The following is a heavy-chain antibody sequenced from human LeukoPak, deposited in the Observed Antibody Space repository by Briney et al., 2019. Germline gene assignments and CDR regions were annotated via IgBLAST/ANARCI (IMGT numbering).Heavy chain of an antibody. CDR1: GFTFSSHW. CDR2: IVNDGSGA. D-gene: IGHD3-10*01. V-gene: IGHV3-74*01. Sequence: GGSLRLSCAASGFTFSSHWMHWVRQAPGKGPVWISRIVNDGSGATFVDSVKGRFTTSRDNAKNTLYLQMNSLRAEDTAVYYCAKDINYGLFDYWGQGTLVTVSS. J-gene: IGHJ4*02. CDR3: AKDINYGLFDY.